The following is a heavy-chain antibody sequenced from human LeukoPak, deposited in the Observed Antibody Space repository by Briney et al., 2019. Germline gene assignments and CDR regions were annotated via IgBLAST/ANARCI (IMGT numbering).Heavy chain of an antibody. J-gene: IGHJ4*02. CDR3: VGGPGSLLH. Sequence: SQTLSLTCAISGDSFSSNSVTWNWIRQSPSRGLEWLGRTYYRSKWYNGYAVSVKSRITINPDTSKNQFSLHLNSVTPEDTAVYYCVGGPGSLLHWGQGILVTVSS. CDR2: TYYRSKWYN. CDR1: GDSFSSNSVT. V-gene: IGHV6-1*01.